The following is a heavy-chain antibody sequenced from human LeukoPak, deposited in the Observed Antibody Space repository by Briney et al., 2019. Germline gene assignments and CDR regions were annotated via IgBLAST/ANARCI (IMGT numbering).Heavy chain of an antibody. V-gene: IGHV3-30*18. Sequence: GGSLRLSCAASGITFRSYGTHWVRQAPGKGLEWVAVISYDGSHKYYADSVKGRFSISRDNSKNTLCLQMNSLRADDTAVYYCAKGARGDTVTSIVGLNWFDPWGQGTLVTVSS. CDR2: ISYDGSHK. CDR1: GITFRSYG. J-gene: IGHJ5*02. CDR3: AKGARGDTVTSIVGLNWFDP. D-gene: IGHD4-17*01.